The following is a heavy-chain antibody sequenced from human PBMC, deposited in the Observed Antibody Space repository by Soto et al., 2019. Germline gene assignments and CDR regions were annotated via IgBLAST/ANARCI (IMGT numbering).Heavy chain of an antibody. CDR1: GYPVTAYY. V-gene: IGHV1-2*02. CDR3: ASGGGVGVAGSAAFDM. J-gene: IGHJ3*02. D-gene: IGHD3-3*01. CDR2: INPATGAA. Sequence: QLHLVQSGAVVKKPGASVTVSCSASGYPVTAYYMHWVRQAPGRGLEWMGGINPATGAAKYTQTFQGRVTIARDTSTSTVFMELSGLTSEDTAVFYCASGGGVGVAGSAAFDMWGQGTLVTVSS.